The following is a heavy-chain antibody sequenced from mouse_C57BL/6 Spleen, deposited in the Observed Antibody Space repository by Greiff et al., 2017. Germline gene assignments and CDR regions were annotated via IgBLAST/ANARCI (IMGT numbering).Heavy chain of an antibody. CDR3: ADGFAYAMDY. V-gene: IGHV1-64*01. CDR2: IHPNSGST. Sequence: VQLQQSGAELVKPGASVQLSCKASGYTFTSYWMHWVKQRPGQGLEWIGMIHPNSGSTNYNEKFKSKATLTVDKSSSTAYMQLSSLTSEDSAVYYCADGFAYAMDYWGQGTSVTVSS. D-gene: IGHD2-3*01. J-gene: IGHJ4*01. CDR1: GYTFTSYW.